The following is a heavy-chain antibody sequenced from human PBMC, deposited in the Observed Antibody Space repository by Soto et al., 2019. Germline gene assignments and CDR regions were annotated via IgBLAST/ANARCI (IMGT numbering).Heavy chain of an antibody. Sequence: GGSLRLSCVASGFTFSDHYMDWVRQAPGKRLEWVGRIKNKANSYTTEYAASVKGRFTISRDDSKNSLYLQMNSLRAEDTAVYYCATPFYCSSTSCYTGPSYYYYGMDVWGQGTTVTV. CDR2: IKNKANSYTT. D-gene: IGHD2-2*02. J-gene: IGHJ6*02. CDR3: ATPFYCSSTSCYTGPSYYYYGMDV. CDR1: GFTFSDHY. V-gene: IGHV3-72*01.